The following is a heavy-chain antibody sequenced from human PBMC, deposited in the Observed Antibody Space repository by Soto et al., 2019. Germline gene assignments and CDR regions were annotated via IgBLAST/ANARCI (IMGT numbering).Heavy chain of an antibody. CDR3: ARDPSRVTMPRTGFDY. Sequence: PGGSLRLSCEASGITFSNYMMTWIRQAPGKGLEWVSTITAGGDGTYYADSVKGRFTISRDNAKNSLYLQMNSLRAEDTAVYYCARDPSRVTMPRTGFDYWGQGALVTVSS. CDR2: ITAGGDGT. D-gene: IGHD3-10*01. J-gene: IGHJ4*02. CDR1: GITFSNYM. V-gene: IGHV3-21*01.